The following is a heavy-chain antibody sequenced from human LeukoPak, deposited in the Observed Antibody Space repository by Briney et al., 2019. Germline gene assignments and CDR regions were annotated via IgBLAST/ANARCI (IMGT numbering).Heavy chain of an antibody. CDR3: ARHGLGMYSSSWYDD. Sequence: GESLKISCKGSGYSFTSYWIGWVRQMPGKGLEWMGIIYPGDSDTRYSPSFQGQVTFSADKFISTAYLQWSSLKASDTAMYYCARHGLGMYSSSWYDDWGQGTLVTVSS. V-gene: IGHV5-51*01. D-gene: IGHD6-13*01. CDR1: GYSFTSYW. CDR2: IYPGDSDT. J-gene: IGHJ5*02.